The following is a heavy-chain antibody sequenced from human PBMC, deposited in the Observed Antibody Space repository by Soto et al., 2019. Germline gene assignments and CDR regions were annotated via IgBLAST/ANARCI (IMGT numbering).Heavy chain of an antibody. V-gene: IGHV3-48*01. CDR3: ARLDKQEAGYYYYGMDV. CDR1: GFTFSSYS. Sequence: RLSCAASGFTFSSYSMNWVRQAPGKGLEWVSYISSSSSTIYYADSVKGRFTISRDNAKNSQYLQMNGLKAEDTAVYYCARLDKQEAGYYYYGMDVWGQGTTVTVSS. CDR2: ISSSSSTI. D-gene: IGHD6-19*01. J-gene: IGHJ6*02.